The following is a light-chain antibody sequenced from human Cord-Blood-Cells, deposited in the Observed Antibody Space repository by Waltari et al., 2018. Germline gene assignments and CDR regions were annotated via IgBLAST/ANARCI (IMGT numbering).Light chain of an antibody. CDR1: QSVSSSY. Sequence: EIVLTQSPGTLSLSPGERATLSCRASQSVSSSYLAWYQQKPGHAPRPLIYGASSRATGIPDRFSGSVSGTDFTLTISRLEPEDFAVYYCQQYGSSPWTFGQGTKVEIK. J-gene: IGKJ1*01. CDR2: GAS. CDR3: QQYGSSPWT. V-gene: IGKV3-20*01.